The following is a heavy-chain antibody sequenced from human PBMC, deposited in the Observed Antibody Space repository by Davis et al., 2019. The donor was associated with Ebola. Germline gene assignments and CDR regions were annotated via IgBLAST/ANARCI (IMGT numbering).Heavy chain of an antibody. CDR3: ARIPIYGSGRQRYYYYYGMDV. J-gene: IGHJ6*02. V-gene: IGHV4-59*01. CDR1: GGSISSYY. D-gene: IGHD3-10*01. CDR2: IYYSGST. Sequence: PSETLSLTCTVSGGSISSYYWSWIRQPPGKGLEWIGYIYYSGSTNYNPSLKSRVTISVGTSKNQFSLKLSSVTAADTAVYYCARIPIYGSGRQRYYYYYGMDVWGQGTTVTVSS.